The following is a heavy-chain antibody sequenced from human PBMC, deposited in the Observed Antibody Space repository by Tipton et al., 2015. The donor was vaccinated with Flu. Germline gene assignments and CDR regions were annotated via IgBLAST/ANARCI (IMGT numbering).Heavy chain of an antibody. CDR1: GYSISTRYY. CDR3: ATTTYFYGSGSHHY. V-gene: IGHV4-38-2*02. J-gene: IGHJ4*02. Sequence: LRLSCTVSGYSISTRYYWGWIRQPPGKGLEWIGCVYHGGTTYYNPSLKSRVAISLDTFKNQFSLKLTSVTAADTAVYYCATTTYFYGSGSHHYWGQGTL. D-gene: IGHD3-10*01. CDR2: VYHGGTT.